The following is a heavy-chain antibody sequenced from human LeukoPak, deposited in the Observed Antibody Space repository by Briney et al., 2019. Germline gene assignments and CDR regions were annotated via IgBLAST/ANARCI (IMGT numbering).Heavy chain of an antibody. CDR3: ARDSGSYSHYFDY. CDR2: IIPILGIA. J-gene: IGHJ4*02. V-gene: IGHV1-69*04. CDR1: GGTFSSYA. Sequence: VASVKVSCMASGGTFSSYAISWVRQAPGQGLEWVGRIIPILGIANYAQKFQGRVTITADKSTSTAYMELSSLRSEDTAVYYCARDSGSYSHYFDYGGQGTLVTVSS. D-gene: IGHD1-26*01.